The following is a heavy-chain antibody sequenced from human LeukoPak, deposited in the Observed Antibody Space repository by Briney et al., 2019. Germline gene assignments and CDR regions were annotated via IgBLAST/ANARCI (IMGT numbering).Heavy chain of an antibody. CDR3: AKDTREWELLVDY. D-gene: IGHD1-26*01. CDR1: GFTFSDYY. V-gene: IGHV3-11*01. Sequence: GGSLRLSCAASGFTFSDYYMSWIRQAPGKGLEWVSYISSSGSTIYYADSVKGRFTISRDNAKNSLYLQMNSLRAEDTAVYYCAKDTREWELLVDYWGQGTLVTVSS. J-gene: IGHJ4*02. CDR2: ISSSGSTI.